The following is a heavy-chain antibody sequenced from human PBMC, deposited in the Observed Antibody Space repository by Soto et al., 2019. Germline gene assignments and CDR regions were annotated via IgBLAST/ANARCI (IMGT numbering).Heavy chain of an antibody. Sequence: EVQLLESGGGLVQPGGSLRLSCAASGFTFSSYTMSWVRQAPGKGLEWVSVISGSGGSTFYADSVKGRFTISRDNSKSTLYLQMNSLRAEDTAVYYCAKHETSNWFDPWGQGTLVTVSS. CDR1: GFTFSSYT. CDR2: ISGSGGST. V-gene: IGHV3-23*01. CDR3: AKHETSNWFDP. J-gene: IGHJ5*02.